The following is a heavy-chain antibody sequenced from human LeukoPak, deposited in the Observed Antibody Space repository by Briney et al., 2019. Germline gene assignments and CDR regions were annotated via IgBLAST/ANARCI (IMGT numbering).Heavy chain of an antibody. D-gene: IGHD6-19*01. V-gene: IGHV3-23*01. J-gene: IGHJ5*02. Sequence: GGSLRLSCAASGFTFSNYAMAWVRQAPGKGLEWVSTIVGGGHGTYYVDCVKGRFAVSRENSMNTLYLHMSSLRADDAAVYYCAKGRAAGLLDWFDPWGQGTLVTVS. CDR3: AKGRAAGLLDWFDP. CDR2: IVGGGHGT. CDR1: GFTFSNYA.